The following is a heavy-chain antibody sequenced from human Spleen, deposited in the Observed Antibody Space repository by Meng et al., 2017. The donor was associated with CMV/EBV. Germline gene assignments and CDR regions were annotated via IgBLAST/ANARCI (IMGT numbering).Heavy chain of an antibody. Sequence: GGSLRLSCVASGFRFSNYAMYWVRQPPGKGLEYVSGISSNGDSTYYADSVRGRFTISRDNSKNTLYLQTGSLRAEDMAIYYCARDRYCTSTNCQSTWFDPWGQGTLVTVSS. J-gene: IGHJ5*02. CDR2: ISSNGDST. CDR1: GFRFSNYA. D-gene: IGHD2-2*01. V-gene: IGHV3-64*02. CDR3: ARDRYCTSTNCQSTWFDP.